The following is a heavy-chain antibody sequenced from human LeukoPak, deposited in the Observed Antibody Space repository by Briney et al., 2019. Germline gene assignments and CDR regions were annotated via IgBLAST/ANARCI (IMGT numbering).Heavy chain of an antibody. J-gene: IGHJ5*02. CDR1: GFTFSSYA. CDR3: AAALRDYYDSSGA. V-gene: IGHV3-23*01. Sequence: PGGSLRLSCAASGFTFSSYAMSWVRQAPGKGLEWVSAISGSGGSTYYADSVKGRFTISRDNSKNTLYLQMNSLRAEDTAVYYCAAALRDYYDSSGAWGQGTLVTVSS. CDR2: ISGSGGST. D-gene: IGHD3-22*01.